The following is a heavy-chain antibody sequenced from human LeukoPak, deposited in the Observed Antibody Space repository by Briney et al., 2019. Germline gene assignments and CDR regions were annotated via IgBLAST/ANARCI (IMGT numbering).Heavy chain of an antibody. CDR3: ARDRRFGDSRYDY. Sequence: SETLSLTCTVSGGSISSGDYYWSWIRQPPGKGLEWIGYIYYSGSAYYNPSLKSRVIISVDTSRNQFFLNLNSVTAADTAVYYCARDRRFGDSRYDYWGQGTLVTVSS. V-gene: IGHV4-30-4*01. CDR2: IYYSGSA. D-gene: IGHD3-22*01. CDR1: GGSISSGDYY. J-gene: IGHJ4*02.